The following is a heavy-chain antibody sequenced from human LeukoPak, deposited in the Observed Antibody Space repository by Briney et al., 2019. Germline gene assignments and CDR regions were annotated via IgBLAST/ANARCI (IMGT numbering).Heavy chain of an antibody. CDR1: GFTFGTYA. CDR3: TRYSGRTDY. J-gene: IGHJ4*02. D-gene: IGHD5-18*01. V-gene: IGHV3-49*03. Sequence: GGSLRLSCTSSGFTFGTYAVSWFRQAPGKGLEWVAFIRSKTFGGTTEYAASVKGRFTISRDDSKSIAYLQMNSLRTEDTAVYYCTRYSGRTDYWGQGTLVSVSS. CDR2: IRSKTFGGTT.